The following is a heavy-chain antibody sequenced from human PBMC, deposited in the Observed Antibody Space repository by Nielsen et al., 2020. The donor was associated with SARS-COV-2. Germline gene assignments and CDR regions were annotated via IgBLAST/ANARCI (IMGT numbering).Heavy chain of an antibody. CDR3: ARAYCSSTSCHLYYYGMDV. CDR2: INWNGGST. J-gene: IGHJ6*02. CDR1: GFTFDDYG. D-gene: IGHD2-2*01. V-gene: IGHV3-20*01. Sequence: ESLKISCAASGFTFDDYGMSWVRQAPGKGLEWVSGINWNGGSTGYADSVKGRFTISRDNAKNSLYLQMNSLRAEDTALYHCARAYCSSTSCHLYYYGMDVWGQGTTVTVSS.